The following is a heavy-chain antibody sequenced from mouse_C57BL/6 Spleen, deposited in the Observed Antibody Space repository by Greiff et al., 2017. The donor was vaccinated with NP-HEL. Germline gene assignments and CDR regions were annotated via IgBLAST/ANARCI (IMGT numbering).Heavy chain of an antibody. J-gene: IGHJ2*01. D-gene: IGHD1-1*01. Sequence: QVQLQQPGAELVKPGASVKLSCKASGYTFTSYWMQWVKQRPGQGLEWIGEIDPSDSYTNYNQKFKGKATLTVDTSSSTAYMQLSSLTSEDSAVYYCARQRGSSYGYWGQGTTLTVSS. CDR2: IDPSDSYT. CDR3: ARQRGSSYGY. CDR1: GYTFTSYW. V-gene: IGHV1-50*01.